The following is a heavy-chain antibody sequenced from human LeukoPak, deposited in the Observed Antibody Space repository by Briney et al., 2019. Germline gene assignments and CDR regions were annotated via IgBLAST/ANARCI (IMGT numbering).Heavy chain of an antibody. D-gene: IGHD3-10*01. CDR2: ISSSGSTI. Sequence: GGSLRLSCAASGLTFSSYEMNWVRQAPGKGLEWVSYISSSGSTIYYADSVKGRFTISRDNAKNSLYLQMNSLRAEDTAVYYCASLHVLLWFGEFPPPMNWGQGTLVTVSS. V-gene: IGHV3-48*03. CDR1: GLTFSSYE. CDR3: ASLHVLLWFGEFPPPMN. J-gene: IGHJ4*02.